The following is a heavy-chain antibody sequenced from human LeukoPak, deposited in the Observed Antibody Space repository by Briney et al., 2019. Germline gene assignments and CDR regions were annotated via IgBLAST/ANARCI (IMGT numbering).Heavy chain of an antibody. CDR3: ARESTDDSSGWYFDY. Sequence: ASVKVSCKASGYTFTSYGISWVRQAPGQGLEWMGWISAYNGNTIYAQKLQGRVTMTTDTSTSTAYMELRSLRSDDTAVYYCARESTDDSSGWYFDYWGQGTLVTVSS. J-gene: IGHJ4*02. CDR2: ISAYNGNT. D-gene: IGHD6-19*01. CDR1: GYTFTSYG. V-gene: IGHV1-18*01.